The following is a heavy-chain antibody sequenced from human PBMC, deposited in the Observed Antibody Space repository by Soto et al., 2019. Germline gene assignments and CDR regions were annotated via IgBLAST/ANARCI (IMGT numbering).Heavy chain of an antibody. Sequence: SQTLSLTCAISGDSVSSNSAAWHLIRQSPSRGLEWLGRTYYRSKWYNDYAVSVKSRITIKPDTSKNQFSLQLNSVTPEDTAVYFCARDVYTSGWHSYWGQGTLVTVSS. V-gene: IGHV6-1*01. J-gene: IGHJ4*02. CDR1: GDSVSSNSAA. CDR3: ARDVYTSGWHSY. D-gene: IGHD6-19*01. CDR2: TYYRSKWYN.